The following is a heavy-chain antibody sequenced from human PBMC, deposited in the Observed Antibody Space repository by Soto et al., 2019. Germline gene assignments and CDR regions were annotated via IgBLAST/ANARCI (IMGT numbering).Heavy chain of an antibody. Sequence: GGSLRLSCAASGFTFSSCAMSWVRQAPGKGLEWVSVIGGSGSVTYYADSVKGRFTISRDNSKNSLYLQMNSLRAEDTAVYYCARDQQQLVDYWGQGTLVTVSS. D-gene: IGHD6-13*01. CDR1: GFTFSSCA. J-gene: IGHJ4*02. V-gene: IGHV3-23*01. CDR2: IGGSGSVT. CDR3: ARDQQQLVDY.